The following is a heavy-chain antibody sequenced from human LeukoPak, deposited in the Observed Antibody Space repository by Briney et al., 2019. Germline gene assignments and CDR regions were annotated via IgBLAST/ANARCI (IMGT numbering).Heavy chain of an antibody. D-gene: IGHD4-17*01. CDR3: ARQTMTTVTPRYNWFDP. J-gene: IGHJ5*02. CDR2: IYYSGST. V-gene: IGHV4-39*01. CDR1: GGSISSSSYY. Sequence: KPSETLSLPCTVSGGSISSSSYYWGWIRQPPGKGLEWIGSIYYSGSTYYNPSLKSRVTISVDTSKNQFSLKLSSVTAADTAVYYCARQTMTTVTPRYNWFDPWGQGTLVTVSS.